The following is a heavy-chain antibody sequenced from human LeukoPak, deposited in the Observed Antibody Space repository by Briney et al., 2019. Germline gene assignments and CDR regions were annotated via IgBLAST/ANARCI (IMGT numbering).Heavy chain of an antibody. CDR1: GYTFTSYG. Sequence: ASVKVSCKASGYTFTSYGISWVRQAPGQGLEWMGWISAYNGNTNYAQKLQGRVTMTTDTSTSTAYMELRSLRSDDTAVYYCARAPAGEQQLALFSYFDYWGQGTLVTVSS. CDR3: ARAPAGEQQLALFSYFDY. CDR2: ISAYNGNT. D-gene: IGHD6-13*01. V-gene: IGHV1-18*01. J-gene: IGHJ4*02.